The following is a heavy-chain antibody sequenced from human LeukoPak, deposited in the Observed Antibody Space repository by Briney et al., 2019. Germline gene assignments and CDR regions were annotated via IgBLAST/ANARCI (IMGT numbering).Heavy chain of an antibody. CDR3: ARGYFDF. CDR1: GFTFSSYA. V-gene: IGHV3-7*03. CDR2: IKQDGSEI. J-gene: IGHJ4*02. Sequence: GGSLRLSCAASGFTFSSYAMSWVRQAPGKGLEWVANIKQDGSEIYYADSVKGRFTISRDNAKNSLWLQMNSLRTEDTAVYYCARGYFDFWGQGTLVTVSS.